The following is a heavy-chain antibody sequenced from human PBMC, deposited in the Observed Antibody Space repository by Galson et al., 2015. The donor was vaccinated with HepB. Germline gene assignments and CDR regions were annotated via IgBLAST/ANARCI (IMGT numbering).Heavy chain of an antibody. Sequence: SVKVSCKASGYTLINHYIHWVRQAPGQGLEWMGIINPSGGSTSYAQKFQGRVTMTRDTSTSTVYMELSSLRSEDTAVYYCARGARCSSASCRPYHYYYMDGWGKGTTVTVSS. CDR2: INPSGGST. V-gene: IGHV1-46*01. J-gene: IGHJ6*03. D-gene: IGHD2-2*01. CDR1: GYTLINHY. CDR3: ARGARCSSASCRPYHYYYMDG.